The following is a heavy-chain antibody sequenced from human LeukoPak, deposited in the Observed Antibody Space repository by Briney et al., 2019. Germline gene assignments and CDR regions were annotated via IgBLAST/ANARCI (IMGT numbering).Heavy chain of an antibody. CDR3: ARAVREPAAGLYYFDY. J-gene: IGHJ4*02. V-gene: IGHV4-34*01. CDR2: INHSGST. Sequence: PSETLSLTCAVYGGSFSGYYWSWIRQPPGKGLEWIGEINHSGSTNYNPSLKSRVTISVDTSKNQFSLKLSSVTAADTAVYYCARAVREPAAGLYYFDYWGQGTLVTVSS. CDR1: GGSFSGYY. D-gene: IGHD6-13*01.